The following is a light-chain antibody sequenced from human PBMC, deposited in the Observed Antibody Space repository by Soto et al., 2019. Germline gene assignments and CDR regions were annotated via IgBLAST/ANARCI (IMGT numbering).Light chain of an antibody. CDR2: AAS. J-gene: IGKJ1*01. CDR1: QDISSR. CDR3: QHYNSYSEA. Sequence: IQLTQSPASLSASVSYRVTITCRASQDISSRLAWFQQKPGKAPNLLVYAASTLQSGVPSRFSGSGSGTKFTLTIASLQPDDFATYYCQHYNSYSEAFGQGTKVDIK. V-gene: IGKV1-9*01.